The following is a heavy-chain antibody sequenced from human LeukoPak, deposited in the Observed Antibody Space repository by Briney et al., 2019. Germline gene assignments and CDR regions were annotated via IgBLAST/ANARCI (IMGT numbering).Heavy chain of an antibody. Sequence: SETLSLTCTVSGGSITYYHWSWIRQPPGKGLEWIGYIYYSGSTNYNPSLKSRVTISVDTPKNQFSLKLSSVTAADTAVYYCARRLSSWYAFDYWGQGTLVTVSS. D-gene: IGHD6-13*01. CDR1: GGSITYYH. J-gene: IGHJ4*02. V-gene: IGHV4-59*08. CDR2: IYYSGST. CDR3: ARRLSSWYAFDY.